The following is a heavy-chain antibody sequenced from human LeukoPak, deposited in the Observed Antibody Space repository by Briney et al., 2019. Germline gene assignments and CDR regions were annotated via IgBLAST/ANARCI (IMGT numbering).Heavy chain of an antibody. Sequence: GGSLRLSCAASGFTLSRYWMSWVRQAPGKGLEWVANIKQDGSEKHYVDSVKGRFTISRDNAKNSLYLQMNSLRAEDTAVYYCARDEEQLNIWGPGTMVTVSS. J-gene: IGHJ3*02. D-gene: IGHD6-13*01. CDR1: GFTLSRYW. CDR2: IKQDGSEK. CDR3: ARDEEQLNI. V-gene: IGHV3-7*01.